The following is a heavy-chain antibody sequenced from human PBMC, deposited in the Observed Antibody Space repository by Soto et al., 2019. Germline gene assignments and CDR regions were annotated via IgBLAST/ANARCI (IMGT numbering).Heavy chain of an antibody. V-gene: IGHV3-23*01. CDR3: GRGRSGQIVVFY. J-gene: IGHJ4*02. CDR1: GFTFSSYA. CDR2: ISGSGGST. D-gene: IGHD1-26*01. Sequence: SLRLSCAASGFTFSSYAMSWVRQAPGKGLEWVSAISGSGGSTYYADSVKGRFTISRDNSKNTLYLQMNSLRAEDTAVYYCGRGRSGQIVVFYWGQGTPVTVSS.